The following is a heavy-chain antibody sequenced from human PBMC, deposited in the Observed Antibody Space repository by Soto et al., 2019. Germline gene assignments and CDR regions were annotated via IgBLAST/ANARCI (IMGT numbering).Heavy chain of an antibody. CDR3: ARDRQSVSGVQIGVGNFGS. Sequence: SQTLSLTCAISGDSVSSNIAAWNWIRQSPSRGLEWLGRTYYKSQWYYDYAVSVKSRITINPDTSKNQFSLQLNSVSPEDTAVYYCARDRQSVSGVQIGVGNFGSWGQGTMVTVYS. CDR1: GDSVSSNIAA. D-gene: IGHD3-22*01. CDR2: TYYKSQWYY. V-gene: IGHV6-1*01. J-gene: IGHJ4*02.